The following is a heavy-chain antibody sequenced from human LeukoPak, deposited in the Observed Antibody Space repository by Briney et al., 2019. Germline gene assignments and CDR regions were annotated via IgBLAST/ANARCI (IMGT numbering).Heavy chain of an antibody. D-gene: IGHD2-2*01. CDR1: GGTFSSYA. Sequence: SVKVSCKASGGTFSSYAISWVRQAPGQGLERMGGIIPIFGTANYAQKFQGRVTITADESTSTAYMELSSLRSEDTAVYYCARLRLDLPPDIVVVPAAMDDYWGQGTLVTVSS. J-gene: IGHJ4*02. V-gene: IGHV1-69*01. CDR2: IIPIFGTA. CDR3: ARLRLDLPPDIVVVPAAMDDY.